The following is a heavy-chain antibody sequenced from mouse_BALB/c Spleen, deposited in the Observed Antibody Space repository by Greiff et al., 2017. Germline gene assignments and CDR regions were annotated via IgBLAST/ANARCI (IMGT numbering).Heavy chain of an antibody. Sequence: EVKLVESGGGLVKPGGSLKLSCAASGFTFSSYSMSWVRQSPEKRLEWVAEISSGGSYTYYPDTVTGRFTISRDNAKNTLYLEMSSLRSEDTAMYYCARDRDSSGYYAMDYWGQGTSVTVSS. CDR1: GFTFSSYS. J-gene: IGHJ4*01. D-gene: IGHD3-2*01. V-gene: IGHV5-9-4*01. CDR3: ARDRDSSGYYAMDY. CDR2: ISSGGSYT.